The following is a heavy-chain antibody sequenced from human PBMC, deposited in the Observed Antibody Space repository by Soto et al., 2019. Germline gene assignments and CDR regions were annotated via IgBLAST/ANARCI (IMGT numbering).Heavy chain of an antibody. D-gene: IGHD2-8*01. CDR1: GDSIGNFY. J-gene: IGHJ2*01. Sequence: PLETLSLTCAISGDSIGNFYWSWIRQPAGKGLESLGRLSASGRTNYSPSLQSRVTMSLDRFKNRFSLRLTSVSAADTAVYFCARGMGRYFDLWGRGTLVTVSS. CDR2: LSASGRT. CDR3: ARGMGRYFDL. V-gene: IGHV4-4*07.